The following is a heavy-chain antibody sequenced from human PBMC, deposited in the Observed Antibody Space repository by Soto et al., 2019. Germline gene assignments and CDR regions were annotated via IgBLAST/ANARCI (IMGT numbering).Heavy chain of an antibody. J-gene: IGHJ4*02. CDR2: IWYDGSNK. CDR1: GFTFSTYG. D-gene: IGHD6-13*01. Sequence: QVQLVESGGGVVQPGRSLRLSFAASGFTFSTYGMHWVRQAPGKGLEWVTVIWYDGSNKYYADSVKGRFTISRDNSKNTLYLQMNSLRAEDTAVYYCARAAAGNSPFDYWGQGTLVTVSS. CDR3: ARAAAGNSPFDY. V-gene: IGHV3-33*01.